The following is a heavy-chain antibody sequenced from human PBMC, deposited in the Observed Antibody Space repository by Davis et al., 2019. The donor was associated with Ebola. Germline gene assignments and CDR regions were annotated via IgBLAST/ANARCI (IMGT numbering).Heavy chain of an antibody. V-gene: IGHV3-30*03. J-gene: IGHJ4*02. CDR1: GFTFSSYG. D-gene: IGHD5-18*01. Sequence: GESLKISCAASGFTFSSYGMHWVRQAPGKGLEWVAVISYDGSNKYYADSVKGRFTISRDNSKNTLYLQMNSLRAEDTAVYYCARDRFGYSYGGYFDYWGQGTLVTVSS. CDR2: ISYDGSNK. CDR3: ARDRFGYSYGGYFDY.